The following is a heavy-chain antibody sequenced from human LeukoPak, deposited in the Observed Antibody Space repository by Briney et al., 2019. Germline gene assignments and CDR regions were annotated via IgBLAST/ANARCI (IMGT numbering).Heavy chain of an antibody. J-gene: IGHJ4*02. CDR1: GFTFSDYY. D-gene: IGHD6-13*01. CDR3: AREGTSSSWYPVPPDY. CDR2: ISSSGSTI. V-gene: IGHV3-11*04. Sequence: PGGSLRLSCAASGFTFSDYYMSWVRQAPGKGLEWVSYISSSGSTIYYADSVKGRFTISRDNAKNSLYLQMNSLRAEDTAVYYCAREGTSSSWYPVPPDYWGQGTLVTVSS.